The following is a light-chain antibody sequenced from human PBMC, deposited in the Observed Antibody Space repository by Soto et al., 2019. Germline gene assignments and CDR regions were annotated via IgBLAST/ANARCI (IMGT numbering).Light chain of an antibody. CDR2: WAS. V-gene: IGKV4-1*01. CDR3: QQYYSAPYT. J-gene: IGKJ2*01. Sequence: DIVLTQSPDSLAVSLGERATINCKSSQNVFFSSNNKNYLAWYQQKSRQPPKLLIYWASTRESGVPERFSGSGSGTEFTLTISSLQAEDVAVYYCQQYYSAPYTFGQGTKLEI. CDR1: QNVFFSSNNKNY.